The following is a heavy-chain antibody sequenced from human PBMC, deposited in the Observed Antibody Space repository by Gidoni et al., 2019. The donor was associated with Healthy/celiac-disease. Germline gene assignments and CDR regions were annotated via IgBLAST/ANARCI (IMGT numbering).Heavy chain of an antibody. D-gene: IGHD6-13*01. J-gene: IGHJ4*02. V-gene: IGHV3-23*01. CDR2: ISGSGGNT. CDR3: ANERGSQYST. Sequence: EVQLLESGGGLVQPGGSLRPSCAASGFTFSSYAMNWVRQAPGKGLEWVSAISGSGGNTYYADSVKGRFTISRDNPKNTLYLQMNSLRADDTAVYYCANERGSQYSTWGQGTLVTVSS. CDR1: GFTFSSYA.